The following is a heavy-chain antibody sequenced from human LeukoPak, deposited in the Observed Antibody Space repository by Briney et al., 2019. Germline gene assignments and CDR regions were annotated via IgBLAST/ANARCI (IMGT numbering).Heavy chain of an antibody. CDR3: ARDLAGVSWFDP. Sequence: GGSLRLSCAASGSTFSSYGMHWVRQAPGKGLEWVAVIWYDGSDKYYADSVKGRFTISRDNSKNTLYLQMNTLRAEDTAVYYCARDLAGVSWFDPWGQGTLVTVSS. CDR1: GSTFSSYG. CDR2: IWYDGSDK. V-gene: IGHV3-33*01. J-gene: IGHJ5*02. D-gene: IGHD2-8*01.